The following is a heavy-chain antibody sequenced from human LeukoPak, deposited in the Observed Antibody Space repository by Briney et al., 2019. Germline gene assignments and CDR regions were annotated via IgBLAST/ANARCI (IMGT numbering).Heavy chain of an antibody. D-gene: IGHD4-23*01. CDR2: ITSSSSYI. J-gene: IGHJ6*03. Sequence: GGSLRLSCAASGFTFNKYTMSWVRQAPGKGLEWVSSITSSSSYIYYADSVKGRFTISRDNAKKSLSLQMNSLRAEDTAVYYCARDGDTVLTRGYYYYMDVWGKGTTLTVSS. CDR1: GFTFNKYT. CDR3: ARDGDTVLTRGYYYYMDV. V-gene: IGHV3-21*01.